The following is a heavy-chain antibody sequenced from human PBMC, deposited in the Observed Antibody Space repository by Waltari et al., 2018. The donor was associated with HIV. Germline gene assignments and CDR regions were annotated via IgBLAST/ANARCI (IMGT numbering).Heavy chain of an antibody. D-gene: IGHD3-22*01. CDR3: ARDHYYGSSGYYSDY. CDR1: GYNFTNYG. V-gene: IGHV1-18*03. CDR2: ISDENGDT. Sequence: QVHLVQSGAELRKPGASVTVSCKASGYNFTNYGITWVRQAPGQGLEWKGWISDENGDTKYAQKVRGRVTMTKDTSTSTAYLEMGSLRFDDMAVYYCARDHYYGSSGYYSDYWGQGTLVTVSS. J-gene: IGHJ4*02.